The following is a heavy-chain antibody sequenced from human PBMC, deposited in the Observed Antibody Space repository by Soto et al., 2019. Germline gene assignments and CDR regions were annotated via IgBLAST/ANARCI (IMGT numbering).Heavy chain of an antibody. V-gene: IGHV3-30-3*01. J-gene: IGHJ6*02. CDR1: GFTFSSYA. D-gene: IGHD3-10*01. CDR2: ISYDGSNK. Sequence: ESGGGVVQPGRSLRLSCAASGFTFSSYAMHWVRQAPGKGLEWVAVISYDGSNKYYADSVKGRFTISRDNSKNTLYLQMNSLRAEDTAVYYCARGVGFGEPRYYYYGMDVWGQGTTVTVSS. CDR3: ARGVGFGEPRYYYYGMDV.